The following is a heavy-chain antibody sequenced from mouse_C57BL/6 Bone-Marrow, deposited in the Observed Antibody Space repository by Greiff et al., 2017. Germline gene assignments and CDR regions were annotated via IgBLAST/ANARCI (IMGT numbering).Heavy chain of an antibody. CDR1: GFTFSDYG. Sequence: EVQLVESGGGLVKPGGSLKLSCAASGFTFSDYGMHWVRQAPEKGLEWVAYISSGSSTISYADTVKGRFTISRDNAKNTLFLQMTSLRSEDTAMYYCARRNDYGFAYWGQGTLVTVSA. CDR3: ARRNDYGFAY. D-gene: IGHD2-4*01. CDR2: ISSGSSTI. V-gene: IGHV5-17*01. J-gene: IGHJ3*01.